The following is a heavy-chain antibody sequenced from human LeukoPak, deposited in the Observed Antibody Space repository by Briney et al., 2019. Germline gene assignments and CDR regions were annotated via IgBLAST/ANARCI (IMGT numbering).Heavy chain of an antibody. CDR2: IIPIFGTA. CDR1: GGTFSSYA. J-gene: IGHJ4*02. Sequence: ASVKVSCKASGGTFSSYAISWVRQAPRQGLEWMGGIIPIFGTANYAQKFQGRVTITTDESTSTAYMELSSLRSEDTAVYYCARALTPYYYDSSGYYRLDYWGQGTLVTVSS. V-gene: IGHV1-69*05. D-gene: IGHD3-22*01. CDR3: ARALTPYYYDSSGYYRLDY.